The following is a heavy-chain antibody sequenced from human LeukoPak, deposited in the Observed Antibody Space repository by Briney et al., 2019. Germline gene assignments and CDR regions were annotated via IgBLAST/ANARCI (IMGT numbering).Heavy chain of an antibody. CDR3: ARVGPTVTLKYYMDV. J-gene: IGHJ6*03. V-gene: IGHV3-7*01. CDR1: GFTFSSYW. CDR2: IKQDGSEK. Sequence: GGSLRLSCAASGFTFSSYWMSWVRQAPGKGLEWVANIKQDGSEKYYVDSVKGRFTISRDNAKNSLYLQMNSLRAEDTAVHYCARVGPTVTLKYYMDVWGKGTTVTVSS. D-gene: IGHD4-17*01.